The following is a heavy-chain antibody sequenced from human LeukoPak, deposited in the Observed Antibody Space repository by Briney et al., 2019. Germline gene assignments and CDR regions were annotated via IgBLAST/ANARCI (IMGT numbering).Heavy chain of an antibody. CDR3: ARGRYNWNGFDP. Sequence: PSETLSLTCAVYGGSFSGSYWSWIRQPPGKGLEWIGEMNHSGSTNYNPSLKGRVTTSVDTPKNQFFLKLTSVTAADTAIYYCARGRYNWNGFDPWGQGTLVTVSS. CDR1: GGSFSGSY. V-gene: IGHV4-34*01. J-gene: IGHJ5*02. D-gene: IGHD1-1*01. CDR2: MNHSGST.